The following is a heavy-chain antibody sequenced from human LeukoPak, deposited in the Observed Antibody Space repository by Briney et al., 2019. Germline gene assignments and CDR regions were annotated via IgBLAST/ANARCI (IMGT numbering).Heavy chain of an antibody. Sequence: PSETLSLTCAVSGGSLTSSNWWSWVRQPPGKGLEWIGEMYHSGNTNYNPSLKSRVTISVDTSKNQFSLKLSSVTAADTAVYYCARDAPAGYSSSWYLKRGDYYYYYMDVWGKGTTVTVSS. CDR2: MYHSGNT. CDR3: ARDAPAGYSSSWYLKRGDYYYYYMDV. CDR1: GGSLTSSNW. J-gene: IGHJ6*03. V-gene: IGHV4-4*02. D-gene: IGHD6-13*01.